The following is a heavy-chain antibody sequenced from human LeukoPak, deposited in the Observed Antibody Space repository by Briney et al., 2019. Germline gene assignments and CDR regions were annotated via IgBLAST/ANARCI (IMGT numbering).Heavy chain of an antibody. CDR2: IIPILGTA. J-gene: IGHJ4*02. CDR3: ARDFVVVPTAFYYFDY. Sequence: ASVKVSCKPSGGTFSTYAISWVRQAPGQGLEWMGGIIPILGTAKYAKKFQGRVTITADEFTSTAHMELSSLRSEDTAVYYCARDFVVVPTAFYYFDYWGQGTLVTVSS. V-gene: IGHV1-69*13. CDR1: GGTFSTYA. D-gene: IGHD2-2*01.